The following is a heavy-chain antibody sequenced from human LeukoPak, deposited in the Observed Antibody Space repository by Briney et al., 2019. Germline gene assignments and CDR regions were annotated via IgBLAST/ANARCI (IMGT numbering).Heavy chain of an antibody. CDR2: ISAYNGNT. J-gene: IGHJ4*02. CDR3: VVVVIPPGVDY. D-gene: IGHD2-21*01. V-gene: IGHV1-18*01. CDR1: GYTFTSYG. Sequence: ASVKVSCKPSGYTFTSYGISWVRQAPGQGLEWMGWISAYNGNTNYAQKLQGRVTMTTDTSTSTAYMELRSLRSDDTAVYYCVVVVIPPGVDYWGQGTLVTVSS.